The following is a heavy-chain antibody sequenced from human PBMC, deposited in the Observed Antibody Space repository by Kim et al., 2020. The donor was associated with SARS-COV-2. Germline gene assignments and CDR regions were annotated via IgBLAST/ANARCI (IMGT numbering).Heavy chain of an antibody. Sequence: GGSLRLSCAASGFTVSSNYMSWVRQAPGKGLEWVSVIYSGGSTYYADSVKGRFTISRHNSKNTLYLQMNSLRAEDTAVYYCARDQPPFEYSSPTSDYYGMDVWGQGTTVTVSS. CDR3: ARDQPPFEYSSPTSDYYGMDV. V-gene: IGHV3-53*04. CDR1: GFTVSSNY. D-gene: IGHD6-6*01. J-gene: IGHJ6*02. CDR2: IYSGGST.